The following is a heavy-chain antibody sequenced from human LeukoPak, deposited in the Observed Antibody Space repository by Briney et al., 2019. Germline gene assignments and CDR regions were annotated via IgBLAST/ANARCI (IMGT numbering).Heavy chain of an antibody. D-gene: IGHD3/OR15-3a*01. CDR3: ARDRLDWGFPDY. V-gene: IGHV3-66*01. CDR1: GFTVSSNY. CDR2: IYSGGST. J-gene: IGHJ4*02. Sequence: GGSLRLSCAASGFTVSSNYMSWVRQAPGKGLEWVSVIYSGGSTYYADSVKGRFTISRDNSKNTLYLQMNSLRAEDTAVYYCARDRLDWGFPDYWGQGTLVTVSS.